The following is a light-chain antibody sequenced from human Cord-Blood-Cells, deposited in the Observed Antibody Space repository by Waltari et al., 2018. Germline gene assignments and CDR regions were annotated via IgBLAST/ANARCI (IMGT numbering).Light chain of an antibody. CDR2: WAS. V-gene: IGKV4-1*01. CDR3: QQYYSTPYS. CDR1: QSVLYSSNNKNY. Sequence: DIVMTQSPDSLAVSLGERAIINCKSSQSVLYSSNNKNYLAWYQQKPGQPPTLLIYWASTRESGVPDRFSGSGSGTDFTLTISSLQAEDVAVYYCQQYYSTPYSFGQGTKLEIK. J-gene: IGKJ2*03.